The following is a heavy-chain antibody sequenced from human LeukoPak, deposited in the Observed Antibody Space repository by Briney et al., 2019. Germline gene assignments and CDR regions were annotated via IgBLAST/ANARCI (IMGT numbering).Heavy chain of an antibody. Sequence: SETLSLTCTVSGASISSYYWSWIRQPPGKGLEWIGYIYYSGSTNYNPSLKSRVTISIDTSKNQFSLKLSSVTAADTAMYYCTSHYGSGFDSWGQGTLVTVSS. CDR3: TSHYGSGFDS. CDR1: GASISSYY. V-gene: IGHV4-59*01. D-gene: IGHD3-10*01. CDR2: IYYSGST. J-gene: IGHJ4*02.